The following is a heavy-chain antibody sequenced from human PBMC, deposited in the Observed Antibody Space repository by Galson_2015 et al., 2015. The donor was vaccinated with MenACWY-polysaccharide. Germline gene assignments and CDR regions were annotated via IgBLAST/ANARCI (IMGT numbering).Heavy chain of an antibody. CDR1: AFAFANYD. CDR3: APSDSRGHHIEC. D-gene: IGHD3-22*01. CDR2: ISTTSHYF. Sequence: SLRLSCAASAFAFANYDMTWVRQAPGMGLDCVSSISTTSHYFYYADSVKGRFTISRDNANNSLSLQMNSLRAEDTALYYCAPSDSRGHHIECWDQGTLVTVSS. V-gene: IGHV3-21*01. J-gene: IGHJ4*02.